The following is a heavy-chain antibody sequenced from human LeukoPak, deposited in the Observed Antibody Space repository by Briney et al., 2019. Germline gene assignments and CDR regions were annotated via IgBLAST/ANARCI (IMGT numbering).Heavy chain of an antibody. CDR3: ARDLTWPKGF. V-gene: IGHV3-21*01. J-gene: IGHJ4*02. CDR1: GFTVSSNY. CDR2: ISSSSSYI. Sequence: GGSLRLSCAASGFTVSSNYMTWVRQAPGKGLEWVSSISSSSSYIYYADSVKGRFTISRDNAKNSLYLQMNSLRAEDTAVYYCARDLTWPKGFWGQGTLVTVST. D-gene: IGHD3-16*01.